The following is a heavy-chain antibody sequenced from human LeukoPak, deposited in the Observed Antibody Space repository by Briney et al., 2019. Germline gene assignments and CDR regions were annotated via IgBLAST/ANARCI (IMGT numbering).Heavy chain of an antibody. J-gene: IGHJ6*02. D-gene: IGHD3-10*01. V-gene: IGHV4-59*11. CDR1: GRSISRLY. CDR2: IYYSGST. CDR3: ASSHPTLLWFGEVSYYGMDV. Sequence: SQSLSLTCTVSGRSISRLYWSWIRHPPGKGREWIGYIYYSGSTNYHPTLKSRVPISVDTSKNQFSLKLSSVTAADTAVYYCASSHPTLLWFGEVSYYGMDVWGQGTTVTVSS.